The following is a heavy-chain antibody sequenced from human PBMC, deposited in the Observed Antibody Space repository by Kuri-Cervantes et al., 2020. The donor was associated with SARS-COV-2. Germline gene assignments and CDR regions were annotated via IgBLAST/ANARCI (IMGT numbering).Heavy chain of an antibody. CDR1: GFTFSSYA. J-gene: IGHJ4*02. V-gene: IGHV3-30-3*01. CDR2: ISYDGSNK. D-gene: IGHD3-3*01. Sequence: GGSLRLSCAASGFTFSSYAMHWVRQAPGKGLEWVAVISYDGSNKYYAGSVKGRFTISRDNSKNTLYLQMNSLRAEDTAVYYCARDHYDFWSGYFFDYWGQGTLVTVSS. CDR3: ARDHYDFWSGYFFDY.